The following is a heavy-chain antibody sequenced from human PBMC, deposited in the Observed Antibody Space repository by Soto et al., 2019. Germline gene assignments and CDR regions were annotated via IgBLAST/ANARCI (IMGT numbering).Heavy chain of an antibody. V-gene: IGHV1-8*01. D-gene: IGHD2-15*01. CDR3: ARRVVVVAGGSFDP. CDR1: GYTFTSHD. J-gene: IGHJ5*02. CDR2: MNPNSGNT. Sequence: ASVKVSCKASGYTFTSHDINWVRQATGQGREWMGWMNPNSGNTGYAQKFQGRVTMTRNTAISAAYMELSSLRSEDTAVYYCARRVVVVAGGSFDPWGQGPLVTVSS.